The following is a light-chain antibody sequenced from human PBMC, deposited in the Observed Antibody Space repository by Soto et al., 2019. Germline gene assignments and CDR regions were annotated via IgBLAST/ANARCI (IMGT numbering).Light chain of an antibody. J-gene: IGKJ2*01. V-gene: IGKV1-39*01. CDR1: HNINTY. Sequence: DVQMTQSPSSVSASVGDKVTITCRAGHNINTYLNWYQQKPGKAPKLLIYAASSLQSGVPSRFSGSGSGTDFTLTISSLQAEDSATYYCQQTYDTYTFGPGTELHI. CDR3: QQTYDTYT. CDR2: AAS.